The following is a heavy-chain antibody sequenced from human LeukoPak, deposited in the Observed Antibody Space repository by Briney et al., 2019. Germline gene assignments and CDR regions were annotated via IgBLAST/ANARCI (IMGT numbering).Heavy chain of an antibody. CDR2: IYYSGST. Sequence: SETLSLTCTVSGGSISSSSYYWGWIRQPPGTGLEWIGSIYYSGSTYYNPSLKSRVTISVDTSKNQFSLKLSSVTAADTAVYYCASAIAARPGRFDYWGQGTLVTVSS. CDR1: GGSISSSSYY. D-gene: IGHD6-6*01. J-gene: IGHJ4*02. CDR3: ASAIAARPGRFDY. V-gene: IGHV4-39*01.